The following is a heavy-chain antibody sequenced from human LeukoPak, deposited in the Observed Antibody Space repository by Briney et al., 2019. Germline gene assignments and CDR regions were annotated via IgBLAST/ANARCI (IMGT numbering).Heavy chain of an antibody. CDR2: ISSSGNNI. J-gene: IGHJ4*02. CDR3: ARSFDW. V-gene: IGHV3-48*03. Sequence: PGGSLRLSCAASGFTFSNFEMNWVRQAPGKGLDWVSYISSSGNNIYYADSVKGRFTISRDNAKNSLFLQMNSLGVEATAFYYVARSFDWWGQGPLVTVS. CDR1: GFTFSNFE.